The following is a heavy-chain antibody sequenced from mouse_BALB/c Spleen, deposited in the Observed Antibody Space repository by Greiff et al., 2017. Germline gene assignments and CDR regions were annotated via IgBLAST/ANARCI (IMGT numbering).Heavy chain of an antibody. CDR3: ARARAPTVVASDY. D-gene: IGHD1-1*01. J-gene: IGHJ2*01. CDR1: GYTFTDYN. CDR2: IYPYNGGT. V-gene: IGHV1S29*02. Sequence: EVQLQQSGPELVKPGASVKISCKASGYTFTDYNMHWVKQSHGKSLEWIGYIYPYNGGTGYNQKFKSKATLTVDNSSSTAYMELRSLTSEDSAVYYCARARAPTVVASDYWGQGTTLTVSS.